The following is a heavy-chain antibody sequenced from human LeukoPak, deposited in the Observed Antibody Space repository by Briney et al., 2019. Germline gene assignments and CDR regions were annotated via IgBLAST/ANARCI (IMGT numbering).Heavy chain of an antibody. J-gene: IGHJ4*02. CDR1: GYTFTSYG. D-gene: IGHD3-3*01. CDR2: ISAYNGNT. CDR3: ARVWITIFGVVIANDY. Sequence: ASVKVSCKASGYTFTSYGISWVRQAPGQGLEWMGWISAYNGNTNYAQKLQGRVTMTTDTSTSTAYMELRSLRSDDTAVYYCARVWITIFGVVIANDYWGQGTLVTVSS. V-gene: IGHV1-18*01.